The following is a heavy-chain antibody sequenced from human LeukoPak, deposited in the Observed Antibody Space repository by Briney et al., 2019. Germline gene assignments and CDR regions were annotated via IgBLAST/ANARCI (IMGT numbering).Heavy chain of an antibody. CDR3: ARPAGYSSSNWFDP. CDR1: GYTFTGYY. CDR2: INPNGGGT. Sequence: GASVKVSCKASGYTFTGYYMHWVRQAPGQGLEWMGWINPNGGGTNYAQKFQGRVTMTRDKSISTAYMELSRLTSDDTAVYYCARPAGYSSSNWFDPWGQGTLVTVSS. V-gene: IGHV1-2*02. D-gene: IGHD6-19*01. J-gene: IGHJ5*02.